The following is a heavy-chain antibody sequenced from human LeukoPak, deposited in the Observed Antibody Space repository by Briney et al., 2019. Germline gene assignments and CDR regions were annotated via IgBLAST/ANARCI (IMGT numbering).Heavy chain of an antibody. Sequence: ASVKVSCKASGYTFTSYDINWVRQATGQGLEWMGWMNPNSGNTGYAQKFQGRVTMTRNTSISTAYMELSSLRSEDTAVYYCAKTDPYYYYYGMDVWGQGNTVTVSS. V-gene: IGHV1-8*01. CDR3: AKTDPYYYYYGMDV. CDR1: GYTFTSYD. J-gene: IGHJ6*02. CDR2: MNPNSGNT.